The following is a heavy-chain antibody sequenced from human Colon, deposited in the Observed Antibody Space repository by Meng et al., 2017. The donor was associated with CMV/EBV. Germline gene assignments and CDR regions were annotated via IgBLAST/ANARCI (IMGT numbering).Heavy chain of an antibody. CDR1: GFTFSIYW. V-gene: IGHV3-7*01. Sequence: GGSLRLSCAASGFTFSIYWMTWVRQAPGKGLEWVVNIKQDGSETHYVDSVKGRFTVSRDNAKNSVYLQMNNLGAEDTAVYYCTRLGGSKPFDYWGQGTLVTVSS. CDR2: IKQDGSET. CDR3: TRLGGSKPFDY. J-gene: IGHJ4*02. D-gene: IGHD3-16*01.